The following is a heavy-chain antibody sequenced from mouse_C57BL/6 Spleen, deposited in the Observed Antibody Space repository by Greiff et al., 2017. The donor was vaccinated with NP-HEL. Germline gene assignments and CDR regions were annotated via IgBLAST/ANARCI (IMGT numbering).Heavy chain of an antibody. D-gene: IGHD1-3*01. J-gene: IGHJ4*01. CDR3: APHIAPGAMDY. CDR2: IHPNSGST. CDR1: GYTFTSYW. Sequence: VQLQQSGAELVKPGASVKLSCKASGYTFTSYWMHWVKQRPGQGLEWIGMIHPNSGSTNYNEKFKSKATLTVDKSSSTAYMQLSSLKSEDSAVYYGAPHIAPGAMDYWGQGTSVTVSS. V-gene: IGHV1-64*01.